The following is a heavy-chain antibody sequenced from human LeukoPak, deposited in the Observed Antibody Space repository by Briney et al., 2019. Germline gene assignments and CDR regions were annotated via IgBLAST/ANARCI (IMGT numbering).Heavy chain of an antibody. CDR2: ISGSGGST. D-gene: IGHD5-24*01. CDR1: GFTFSSYA. V-gene: IGHV3-23*01. J-gene: IGHJ4*02. Sequence: GGSLRLSCAASGFTFSSYAMSWVRQAPGKGLEWVSAISGSGGSTYYADSVKGRFTISRDNSKNTLHLQMNSLRAEDTAVYYCAKVQWRRDGYNYPAFDYWGQGTLVTVSS. CDR3: AKVQWRRDGYNYPAFDY.